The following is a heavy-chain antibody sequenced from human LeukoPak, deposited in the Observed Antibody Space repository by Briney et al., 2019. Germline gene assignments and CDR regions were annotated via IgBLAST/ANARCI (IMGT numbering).Heavy chain of an antibody. Sequence: GKSLRLSCAASGFTFSGYPIHWVRQAPGKGLEWVAVISYDGSNKYYADSVKGRFTISRDNSRNTLYLQMNSLRAEDTAVYYCAKGRGVKSITAYFDPWGQGTLVTVSS. D-gene: IGHD5-12*01. CDR2: ISYDGSNK. V-gene: IGHV3-30-3*02. CDR3: AKGRGVKSITAYFDP. J-gene: IGHJ5*02. CDR1: GFTFSGYP.